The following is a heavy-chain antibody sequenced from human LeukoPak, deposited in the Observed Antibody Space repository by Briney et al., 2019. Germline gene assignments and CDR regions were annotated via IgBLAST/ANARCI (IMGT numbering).Heavy chain of an antibody. Sequence: SETLSLTCTVSGGSISSYYWSWIRQPPGKGLEWIGYIYYSGSTNYNPSLKSRVTISVDTSKNQFSLKLSSVTAADTAVYYCARIRRRWLQFSHGAFDIWGQGTMVTVSS. V-gene: IGHV4-59*01. CDR2: IYYSGST. CDR1: GGSISSYY. D-gene: IGHD5-24*01. CDR3: ARIRRRWLQFSHGAFDI. J-gene: IGHJ3*02.